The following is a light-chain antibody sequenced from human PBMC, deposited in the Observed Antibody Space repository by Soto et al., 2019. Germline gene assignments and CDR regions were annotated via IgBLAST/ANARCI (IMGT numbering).Light chain of an antibody. CDR3: HQYGGSPQT. CDR1: QSVSNY. CDR2: GAS. V-gene: IGKV3-20*01. J-gene: IGKJ1*01. Sequence: EIVLTQSPGTLSLSPGERATLSCRASQSVSNYLAWYQRKPDQAPRLLIYGASSRATGIPDRFSGSGSGTDFTLTISRLEPEDFAVYYCHQYGGSPQTFGQGTKV.